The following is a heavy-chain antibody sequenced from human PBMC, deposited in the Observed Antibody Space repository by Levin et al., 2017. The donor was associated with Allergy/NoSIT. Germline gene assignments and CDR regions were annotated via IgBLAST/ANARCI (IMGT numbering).Heavy chain of an antibody. D-gene: IGHD6-19*01. V-gene: IGHV1-2*02. CDR2: INPNSGGT. CDR1: GYTFTGYY. CDR3: ATLYLSSGWYLESWFDP. Sequence: GESLKISCKASGYTFTGYYMHWVRQAPGQGLEWMGWINPNSGGTKYAQKFQGRVTMTRDTSISTAYMELSRLRSDDTAVYYCATLYLSSGWYLESWFDPWGQGTLVTVSS. J-gene: IGHJ5*02.